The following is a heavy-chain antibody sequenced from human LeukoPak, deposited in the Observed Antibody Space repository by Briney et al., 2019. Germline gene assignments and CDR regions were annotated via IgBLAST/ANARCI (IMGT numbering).Heavy chain of an antibody. J-gene: IGHJ5*02. Sequence: SETLSLTCAVPGYPISSGYYWAWIRQPPGEELEWLGSIYHSGSTYCNPCLKSRVTISVDTSKNQVSLKLSSVPAADTAVYYSARQVRNSSAGGNWFDPWGQGTLVTVSS. CDR2: IYHSGST. V-gene: IGHV4-38-2*01. CDR1: GYPISSGYY. D-gene: IGHD6-19*01. CDR3: ARQVRNSSAGGNWFDP.